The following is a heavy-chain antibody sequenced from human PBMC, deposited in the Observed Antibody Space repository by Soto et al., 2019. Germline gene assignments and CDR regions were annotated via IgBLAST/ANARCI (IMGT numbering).Heavy chain of an antibody. J-gene: IGHJ3*02. D-gene: IGHD3-9*01. V-gene: IGHV4-39*01. Sequence: SETLSLTCTVSGGSISSSSYYWGWIRQPPGKGLEWIGSIYYSGSTYYNPSLKSRVTISVDTSKNQFSLKLSSVTAADTAVYYCARAITYYDILTGYYSRDAFDIWGQGTMVTVSS. CDR2: IYYSGST. CDR3: ARAITYYDILTGYYSRDAFDI. CDR1: GGSISSSSYY.